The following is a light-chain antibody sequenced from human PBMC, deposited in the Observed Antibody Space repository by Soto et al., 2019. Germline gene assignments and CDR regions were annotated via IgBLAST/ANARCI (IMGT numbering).Light chain of an antibody. J-gene: IGLJ3*02. CDR1: STDVGYYNY. CDR3: SSYTTTNTWV. V-gene: IGLV2-14*01. Sequence: QSALTQPASVSGSPGQSITISCTGTSTDVGYYNYVSWYQQHPGKAPKLMIYEVSNRPSGVSNRFSGSKSGNTASLTISGLQAEDEADCYCSSYTTTNTWVFGGGTKLTVL. CDR2: EVS.